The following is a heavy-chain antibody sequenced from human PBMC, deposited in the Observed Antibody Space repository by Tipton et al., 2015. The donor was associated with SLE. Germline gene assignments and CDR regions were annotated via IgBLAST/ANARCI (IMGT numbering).Heavy chain of an antibody. CDR2: IYYSGRT. CDR1: GGSISSYY. V-gene: IGHV4-59*08. Sequence: TLSLTCTVSGGSISSYYWSWIRQPPGKGLEWIGYIYYSGRTNYNPSLKSRVTISVDTSKNQFSLKLSSVTAADTAVYYCARVAAAVRDYFDYWGQGTLVTVSS. CDR3: ARVAAAVRDYFDY. J-gene: IGHJ4*02. D-gene: IGHD6-13*01.